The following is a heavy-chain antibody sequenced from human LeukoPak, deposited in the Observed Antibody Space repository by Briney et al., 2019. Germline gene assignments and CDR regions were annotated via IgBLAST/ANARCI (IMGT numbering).Heavy chain of an antibody. CDR2: VDPEDGET. CDR3: ATGSMSLPSSFDY. D-gene: IGHD5/OR15-5a*01. V-gene: IGHV1-69-2*01. Sequence: ASVKISCKVSGYTFTDYYMHWVQQARGKGLEWMGLVDPEDGETIYAEKFQGRVTITADTSTDTAYMELSSLRSEDTAVYYCATGSMSLPSSFDYWGQGTLVTVSS. CDR1: GYTFTDYY. J-gene: IGHJ4*02.